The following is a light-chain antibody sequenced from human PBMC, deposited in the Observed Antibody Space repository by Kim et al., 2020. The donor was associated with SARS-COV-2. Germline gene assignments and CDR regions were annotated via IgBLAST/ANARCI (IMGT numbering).Light chain of an antibody. Sequence: ASVGDRVPITCRASQGISNYLAWYQQKPGKVPKLLIYAASTLQSGVPSRFSGSGSGTDFTLTISSLQPEDVATYYGQKYNSAPWTFGQGTKVDIK. V-gene: IGKV1-27*01. CDR3: QKYNSAPWT. CDR2: AAS. J-gene: IGKJ1*01. CDR1: QGISNY.